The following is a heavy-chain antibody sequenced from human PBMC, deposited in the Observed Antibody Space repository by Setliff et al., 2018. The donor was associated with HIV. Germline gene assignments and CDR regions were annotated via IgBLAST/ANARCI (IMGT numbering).Heavy chain of an antibody. J-gene: IGHJ3*02. CDR3: TRNRNYAFDI. CDR1: GFTFSNPW. Sequence: GGSLRLSCAASGFTFSNPWMNWVRQAPGKGLEWVGRIKSKPYGGTTEYGASVKGRFTMSRDDSKSIAYLQMNSLKTEDTAVYYCTRNRNYAFDIWGQGTMVTVSS. V-gene: IGHV3-15*01. CDR2: IKSKPYGGTT.